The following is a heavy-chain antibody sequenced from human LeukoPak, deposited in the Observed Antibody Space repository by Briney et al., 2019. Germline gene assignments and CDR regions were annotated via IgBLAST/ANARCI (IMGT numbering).Heavy chain of an antibody. CDR3: AKDYRYGSA. Sequence: PGGSLRLSCAASGFTFNSFAFTWVRRAPGRGLEWVSAINVRGDGTYYAESVRGRFTISRDNSKNTLYLQMNSLRAEDTALYYCAKDYRYGSAWGPGTLVVVSS. CDR2: INVRGDGT. CDR1: GFTFNSFA. D-gene: IGHD6-19*01. V-gene: IGHV3-23*01. J-gene: IGHJ5*02.